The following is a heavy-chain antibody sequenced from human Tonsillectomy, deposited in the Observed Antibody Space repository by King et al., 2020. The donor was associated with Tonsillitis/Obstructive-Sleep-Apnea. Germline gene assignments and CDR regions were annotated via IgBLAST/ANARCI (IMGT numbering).Heavy chain of an antibody. CDR1: GFTFSSYA. CDR3: ARGGPKERILNWFDP. J-gene: IGHJ5*02. CDR2: ISYDGSNK. D-gene: IGHD6-25*01. V-gene: IGHV3-30*01. Sequence: VQLVESGGGVVQPGRSLRLSCAVSGFTFSSYAMHWVRQAPGKGLEWVAVISYDGSNKYYADSVKGRFTISRDNSKNTLYLQMNSLRAEDTAVYYCARGGPKERILNWFDPWGQGTLVTVSS.